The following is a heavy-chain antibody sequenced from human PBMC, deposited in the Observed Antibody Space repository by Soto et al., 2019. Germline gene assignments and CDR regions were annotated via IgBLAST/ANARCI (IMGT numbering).Heavy chain of an antibody. CDR1: GYTFTSYY. J-gene: IGHJ5*02. V-gene: IGHV1-46*01. CDR3: ARDRKYYDILTGYYGPPNWFDP. D-gene: IGHD3-9*01. CDR2: INPSGGST. Sequence: QVQLVQSGAEVKKPGASVKVSCKASGYTFTSYYMHWVRQAPGQGLEWMGIINPSGGSTSYAQKFQGRVTMTRDTSTSTVYMELSSLRSGDTAVYYCARDRKYYDILTGYYGPPNWFDPWGQGTLVTVSS.